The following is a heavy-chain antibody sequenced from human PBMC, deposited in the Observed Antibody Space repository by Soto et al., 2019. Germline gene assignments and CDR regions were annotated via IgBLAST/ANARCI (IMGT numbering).Heavy chain of an antibody. CDR1: GYTFTSFD. CDR2: MNPNSGNT. Sequence: ASVKVSCKASGYTFTSFDINWVRQATGQGLEWMGWMNPNSGNTDYAQKFQGRVTMTRNTSISTAYMELSSLRSEDTAVYYCASSRYYGSGSYYALDYWGQGTLVTVSS. J-gene: IGHJ4*02. CDR3: ASSRYYGSGSYYALDY. V-gene: IGHV1-8*01. D-gene: IGHD3-10*01.